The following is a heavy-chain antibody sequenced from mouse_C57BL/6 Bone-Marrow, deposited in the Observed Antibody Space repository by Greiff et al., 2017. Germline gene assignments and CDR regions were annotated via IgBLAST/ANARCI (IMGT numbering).Heavy chain of an antibody. Sequence: VQLQQSGPELVKPGASVKISCKASGYSFTGYYMNWVKQSPEKSLEWIGEINPSTGGTTYNQKFKAKATLTVDKSSSTAYMQLKSLTSEDSAVYCCARGIYYGYAWFAYWGQGNLVTVSA. D-gene: IGHD2-2*01. CDR2: INPSTGGT. CDR1: GYSFTGYY. CDR3: ARGIYYGYAWFAY. J-gene: IGHJ3*01. V-gene: IGHV1-42*01.